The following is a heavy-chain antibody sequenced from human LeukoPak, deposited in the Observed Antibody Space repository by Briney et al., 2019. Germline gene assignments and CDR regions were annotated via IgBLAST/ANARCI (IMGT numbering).Heavy chain of an antibody. J-gene: IGHJ5*02. D-gene: IGHD3-10*01. CDR1: GYTFTGYY. V-gene: IGHV1-2*02. CDR2: INPNSGGT. Sequence: ASVKVSCKASGYTFTGYYMHWVRQAPGQGLEWMGWINPNSGGTNYAQKFQGRVTMSVDTSKNQFSLKLSSVTAADTAVYYCARDRYYGSGSLSNWFDPWGQGTLVTVSS. CDR3: ARDRYYGSGSLSNWFDP.